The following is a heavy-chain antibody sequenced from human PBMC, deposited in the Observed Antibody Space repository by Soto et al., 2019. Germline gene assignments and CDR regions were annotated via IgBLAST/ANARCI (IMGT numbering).Heavy chain of an antibody. CDR3: ARDEGSSWLRGLTVETNRFDP. CDR2: IYYSGST. V-gene: IGHV4-39*02. J-gene: IGHJ5*02. Sequence: SETLSLTCTVSGGSISSSSYYWGWIRQPPGKGLEWIGSIYYSGSTYYNPSLKSRVTISVDTSKNKFSLKLSSVTAADTAVYYCARDEGSSWLRGLTVETNRFDPWGQGTLVTVSS. CDR1: GGSISSSSYY. D-gene: IGHD6-13*01.